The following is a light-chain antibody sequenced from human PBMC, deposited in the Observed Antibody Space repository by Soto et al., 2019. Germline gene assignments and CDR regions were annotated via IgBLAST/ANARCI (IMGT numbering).Light chain of an antibody. CDR1: SGDVGAYNY. CDR2: DVS. V-gene: IGLV2-14*01. J-gene: IGLJ2*01. CDR3: GSYTTINTMI. Sequence: QSALTQPASVSGSPGQSITISCAGTSGDVGAYNYVTWFQQYPGKVPKLIIYDVSDRPSGVSDRFSGSKSGNTASLTISGLLAEDEADYYCGSYTTINTMIFGGGTKLHRP.